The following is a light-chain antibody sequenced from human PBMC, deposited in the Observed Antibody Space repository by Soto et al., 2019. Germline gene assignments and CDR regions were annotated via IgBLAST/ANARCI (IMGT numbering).Light chain of an antibody. Sequence: EIVMTQSPATLSVSPGERATLSCRASQSISGKLAWYQQKRGQAPRLLIYGASTRATGIPARFSGSGSGTEFTLTISSLQSEDFADYYCQQYDDWPLTFGGGTKVDNK. J-gene: IGKJ4*01. V-gene: IGKV3-15*01. CDR3: QQYDDWPLT. CDR1: QSISGK. CDR2: GAS.